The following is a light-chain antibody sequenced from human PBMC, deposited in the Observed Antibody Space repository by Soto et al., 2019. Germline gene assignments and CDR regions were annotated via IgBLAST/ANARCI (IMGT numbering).Light chain of an antibody. CDR2: DAS. CDR1: QSISSW. Sequence: GDRVTITCRASQSISSWVAWYQQKPGKAPKLLIYDASGLESGVPSRFSGSGSGTEFTLTISSLQPDDFATYYCQQYNSYSPTFGQGTKVDIK. V-gene: IGKV1-5*01. J-gene: IGKJ1*01. CDR3: QQYNSYSPT.